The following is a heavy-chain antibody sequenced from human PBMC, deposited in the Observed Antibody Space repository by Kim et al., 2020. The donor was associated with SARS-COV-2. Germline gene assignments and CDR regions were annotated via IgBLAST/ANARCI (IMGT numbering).Heavy chain of an antibody. J-gene: IGHJ4*02. CDR2: ISGSGGST. Sequence: GGSLRLSCAASGFTFSNYAMRWVRQAPGKGLEWVSAISGSGGSTYYADSVKGRFTISRDNSKNTLYLQMNSLRAEDTAVYYCAKDPGYCSSTSCGYSGPGTLVTVSP. D-gene: IGHD2-2*01. CDR1: GFTFSNYA. CDR3: AKDPGYCSSTSCGY. V-gene: IGHV3-23*01.